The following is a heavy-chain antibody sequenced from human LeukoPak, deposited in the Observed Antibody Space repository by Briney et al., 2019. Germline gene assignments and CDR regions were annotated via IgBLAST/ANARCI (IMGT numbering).Heavy chain of an antibody. CDR3: AAKGNGYSGSYVFAH. J-gene: IGHJ4*02. V-gene: IGHV3-66*01. CDR2: LYSSGST. D-gene: IGHD1-26*01. Sequence: GGSLRLSCAASGFTFNSYWMIWVRQAPGKGLEWVSVLYSSGSTNYADSVKGRFTISRDNSENTLSLQMNSLRVEDTAVYYCAAKGNGYSGSYVFAHWGQGTLVTVSS. CDR1: GFTFNSYW.